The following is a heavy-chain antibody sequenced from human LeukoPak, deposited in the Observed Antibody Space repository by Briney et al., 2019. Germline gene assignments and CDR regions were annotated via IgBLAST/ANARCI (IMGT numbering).Heavy chain of an antibody. CDR1: GFTFSNYG. D-gene: IGHD4-23*01. CDR3: ARDLDYGGNFGDY. V-gene: IGHV3-33*01. CDR2: IWYDGSNK. J-gene: IGHJ4*02. Sequence: GGSLRLSCAASGFTFSNYGIHWVRQAPGKGLERVAVIWYDGSNKYFADSVKGRFTISRDNSNDTVYLQMNSLRVEDTAVYYCARDLDYGGNFGDYWGQGTLVTVSS.